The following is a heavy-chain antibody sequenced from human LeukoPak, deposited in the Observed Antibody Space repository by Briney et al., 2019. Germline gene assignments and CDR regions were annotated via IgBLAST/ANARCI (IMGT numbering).Heavy chain of an antibody. CDR3: ATGGAYEFRDDY. V-gene: IGHV1-69*13. CDR2: IIPIYGRA. D-gene: IGHD3-3*01. CDR1: GGSFTSYG. Sequence: ASVKVSCKASGGSFTSYGISWVRQAPGQGLEWMGKIIPIYGRANYGQKFQGRVTITADESTTTSYMELSSLTAEDMAVYYCATGGAYEFRDDYWGQGTLVTVSS. J-gene: IGHJ4*02.